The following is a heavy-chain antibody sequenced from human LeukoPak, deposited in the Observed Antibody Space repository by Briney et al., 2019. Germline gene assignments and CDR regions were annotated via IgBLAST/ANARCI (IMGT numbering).Heavy chain of an antibody. CDR1: GFTFSDYY. Sequence: GGSLRLSCAASGFTFSDYYMSWVRQAPGKGLEWVPYISSSSSYTNYADSVKGRFTISRDNAKNSLYLQMSSLRAEDTAVYYCARDFGSGWYGYFQHWGQGTLVTVSS. CDR3: ARDFGSGWYGYFQH. J-gene: IGHJ1*01. CDR2: ISSSSSYT. V-gene: IGHV3-11*06. D-gene: IGHD6-19*01.